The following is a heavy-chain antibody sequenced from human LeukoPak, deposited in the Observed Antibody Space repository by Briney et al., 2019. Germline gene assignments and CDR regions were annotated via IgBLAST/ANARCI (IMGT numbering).Heavy chain of an antibody. CDR3: ARPSAIKGSNWFDP. D-gene: IGHD2-2*02. J-gene: IGHJ5*02. V-gene: IGHV4-38-2*02. CDR2: IFRTGST. Sequence: PSETLSLTCTVSGSSISSAYYWGWIRQPPGKGLEWIGNIFRTGSTYYNPSLKSRVAISVDTSKNQFSLRLSSVTAADTAVYYCARPSAIKGSNWFDPWGQGTLVTVS. CDR1: GSSISSAYY.